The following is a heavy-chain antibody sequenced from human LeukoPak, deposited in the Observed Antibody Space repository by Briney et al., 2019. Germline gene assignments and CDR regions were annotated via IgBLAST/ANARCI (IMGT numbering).Heavy chain of an antibody. CDR1: GYTFTSYA. V-gene: IGHV1-3*01. CDR2: INAGNGNT. CDR3: ARAGTTVTDFDY. Sequence: ASVKVPCKASGYTFTSYAMHWVRQAPGQRLEWMGWINAGNGNTKYSQKFQGRVTITRDTSASTAYMELSSLRSEDTAVYYCARAGTTVTDFDYWGQGTLVTVSS. J-gene: IGHJ4*02. D-gene: IGHD4-17*01.